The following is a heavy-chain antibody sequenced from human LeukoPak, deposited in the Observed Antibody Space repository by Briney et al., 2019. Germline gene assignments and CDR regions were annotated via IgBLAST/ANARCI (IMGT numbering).Heavy chain of an antibody. CDR3: AKDVLGYSSGWYPGEVYFDY. V-gene: IGHV3-30*18. CDR2: ISYDGSNK. D-gene: IGHD6-19*01. CDR1: GFTFSSYG. Sequence: GRSLRLSCAASGFTFSSYGMHWVRQAPGKGLEWVAVISYDGSNKYYADSVKGRFTISRDNSKNTLYLQMNSPRAEDTAVYYCAKDVLGYSSGWYPGEVYFDYWGQGTLVTVSS. J-gene: IGHJ4*02.